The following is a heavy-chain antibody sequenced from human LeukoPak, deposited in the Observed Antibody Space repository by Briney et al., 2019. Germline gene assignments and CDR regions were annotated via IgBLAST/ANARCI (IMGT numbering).Heavy chain of an antibody. Sequence: ASVKVSCKASGYTFTSYGISWVRQAPGQGLEWMGWISAYNGNTNYAQKLQGRVTMTTDTSTSTAYMELRSLRSDDTAVYYCARARYYDSSGTDAFDIWGQGTMVTVSS. J-gene: IGHJ3*02. CDR1: GYTFTSYG. D-gene: IGHD3-22*01. CDR3: ARARYYDSSGTDAFDI. V-gene: IGHV1-18*01. CDR2: ISAYNGNT.